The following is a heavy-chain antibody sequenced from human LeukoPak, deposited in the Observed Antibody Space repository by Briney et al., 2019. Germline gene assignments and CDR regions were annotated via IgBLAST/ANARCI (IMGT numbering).Heavy chain of an antibody. D-gene: IGHD6-13*01. Sequence: PSETLSLTCTVSGGSISSYYWSWIRQPAGKGLEWIGRIYSSGSTNHNPSLESRVTMSVDTSKNQFSLTLSSVTAADTAVYYWVRSDSSSSHTAFDIWGQGTMVTVSS. V-gene: IGHV4-4*07. CDR1: GGSISSYY. CDR3: VRSDSSSSHTAFDI. J-gene: IGHJ3*02. CDR2: IYSSGST.